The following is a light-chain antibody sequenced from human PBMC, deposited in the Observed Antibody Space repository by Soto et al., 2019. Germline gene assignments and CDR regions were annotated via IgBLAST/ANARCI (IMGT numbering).Light chain of an antibody. CDR2: DAS. V-gene: IGKV1-5*01. Sequence: DIQRTQSPSTLSASVGDRVTITCRASQSISRWGAWYPPKPCKAPNLLIYDASSFESGVPSMFSGSASRKEFPLTSRSLTPDDFASYYYQQYNSSWTFGQGTKLDIK. CDR1: QSISRW. J-gene: IGKJ1*01. CDR3: QQYNSSWT.